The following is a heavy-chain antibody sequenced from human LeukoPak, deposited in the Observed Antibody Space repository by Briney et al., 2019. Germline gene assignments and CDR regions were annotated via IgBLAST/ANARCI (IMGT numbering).Heavy chain of an antibody. Sequence: GGSVRLSCAASGFSISDYGMHWVRQAPGKGLEWVGFIQYDGSYKYYGDFVKGRFTISRDNSKNTLYLQMNSLRAEDTAVYYCAKDRVSLSVWGKGTTVTVSS. CDR1: GFSISDYG. CDR2: IQYDGSYK. V-gene: IGHV3-30*02. J-gene: IGHJ6*04. D-gene: IGHD2-8*01. CDR3: AKDRVSLSV.